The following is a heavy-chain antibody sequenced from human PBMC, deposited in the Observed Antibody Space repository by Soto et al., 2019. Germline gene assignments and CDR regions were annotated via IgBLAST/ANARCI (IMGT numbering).Heavy chain of an antibody. J-gene: IGHJ4*02. V-gene: IGHV1-3*01. D-gene: IGHD2-15*01. CDR1: GYTFTNNA. CDR3: ARDQGLCSGGSCWGYFDY. CDR2: INAANGNT. Sequence: QVQLAQSGAEVKKPGASVKVSCKASGYTFTNNAIHWVRQAPGQRLEWMGWINAANGNTKYSQKFQGRVTITRDTSASTAYMELSSLRSEDTAVYYCARDQGLCSGGSCWGYFDYWGQGTLVTVSS.